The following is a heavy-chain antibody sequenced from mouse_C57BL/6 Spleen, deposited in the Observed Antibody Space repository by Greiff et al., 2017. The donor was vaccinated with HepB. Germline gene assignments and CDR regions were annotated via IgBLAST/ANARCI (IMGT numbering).Heavy chain of an antibody. CDR1: GYTFTDYE. CDR3: TRTQQLRLRGFAY. D-gene: IGHD3-2*02. V-gene: IGHV1-15*01. Sequence: VQLQQSGAELVRPGASVTLSCKASGYTFTDYEMHWVKQTPVHGLEWIGAIDPETGGTAYNQKFKGKAILTADKSSSTAYMELRSLTSEDSAVYYCTRTQQLRLRGFAYWGQGTLVTVSA. CDR2: IDPETGGT. J-gene: IGHJ3*01.